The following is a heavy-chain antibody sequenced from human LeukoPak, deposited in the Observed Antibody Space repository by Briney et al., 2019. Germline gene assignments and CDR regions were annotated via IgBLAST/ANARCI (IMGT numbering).Heavy chain of an antibody. D-gene: IGHD1-1*01. J-gene: IGHJ4*02. CDR1: GFPFIEYS. CDR3: ERDHNYASDN. CDR2: IGIDSGNT. Sequence: QAGGSLRLSCTASGFPFIEYSMNWVRQVPGKGLEWISYIGIDSGNTKYADSVRGRFTISADKAKNSLYLQMNSLRVEDTAVYYCERDHNYASDNWGQGTLVSVAS. V-gene: IGHV3-48*01.